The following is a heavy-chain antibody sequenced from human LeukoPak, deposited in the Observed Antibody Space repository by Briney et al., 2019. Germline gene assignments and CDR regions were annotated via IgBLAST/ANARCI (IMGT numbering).Heavy chain of an antibody. Sequence: PSETLSLTCTVSGYSISSGYYWGWNRQPPGKGLEWIGSIYHSGSTYYNLSLKSRVTISVDTSKNQFSLKLSSVTAADTAVYYCAIVDYYYYYMDVWGKGTTVTVSS. CDR3: AIVDYYYYYMDV. J-gene: IGHJ6*03. CDR1: GYSISSGYY. CDR2: IYHSGST. V-gene: IGHV4-38-2*02.